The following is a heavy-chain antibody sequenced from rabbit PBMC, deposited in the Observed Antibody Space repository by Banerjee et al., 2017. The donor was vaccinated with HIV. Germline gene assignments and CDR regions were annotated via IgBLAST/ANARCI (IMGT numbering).Heavy chain of an antibody. CDR1: GFSLSSYH. CDR3: ARDVIDNNYWDL. V-gene: IGHV1S45*01. J-gene: IGHJ3*01. CDR2: IYADSEGNT. Sequence: QEQLEESGGDLVKPGSSLTLTCTVSGFSLSSYHMCWVRQAPGKGLEWIACIYADSEGNTYYANWAKGRFTISKTSSTTVTLQMTSLTAADTATYFCARDVIDNNYWDLWGQGTLVTVS. D-gene: IGHD1-1*01.